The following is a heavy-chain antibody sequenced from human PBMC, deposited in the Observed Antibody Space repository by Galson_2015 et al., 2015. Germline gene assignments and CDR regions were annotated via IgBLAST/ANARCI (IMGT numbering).Heavy chain of an antibody. J-gene: IGHJ4*02. CDR1: GYTFTSYG. V-gene: IGHV1-18*01. CDR2: ISGYNGNT. Sequence: SVKVSCKASGYTFTSYGISWVRQAPGQGLEWMGWISGYNGNTNYAQKFQGRFTVTADTFTSTDYMEMSSLTADDTAVYYCARERSSDSASYPDDYWGQGTLVTVSS. D-gene: IGHD3-16*02. CDR3: ARERSSDSASYPDDY.